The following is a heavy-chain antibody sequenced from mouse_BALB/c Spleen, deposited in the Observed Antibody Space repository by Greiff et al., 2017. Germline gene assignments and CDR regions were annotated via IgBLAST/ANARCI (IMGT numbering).Heavy chain of an antibody. J-gene: IGHJ3*01. CDR1: GYSITSDYA. D-gene: IGHD2-4*01. CDR2: ISYSGST. V-gene: IGHV3-2*02. CDR3: AREERLRRGFAY. Sequence: EVKLVESGPGLVKPSQSLSLTCTVTGYSITSDYAWNWIRQFPGNKLEWMGYISYSGSTSYNPSLKSRISITRDTSKNQFFLQLNSVTTEDTATYYCAREERLRRGFAYWGQGTLVTVSA.